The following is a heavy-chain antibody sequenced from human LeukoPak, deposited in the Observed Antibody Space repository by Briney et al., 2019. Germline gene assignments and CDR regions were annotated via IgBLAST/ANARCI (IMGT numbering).Heavy chain of an antibody. D-gene: IGHD4-17*01. CDR1: GFTFSSYS. Sequence: PGGTLRLSCAASGFTFSSYSMIWVRQAPGKGLEWVPSISSSSSYIYYADPVKGRFTISRDNSKNKLYLQMNSLRAEDTAVYYCAKGIWYGEHGRGMFYYYYGMDVWGQGTTVTVSS. CDR2: ISSSSSYI. J-gene: IGHJ6*02. V-gene: IGHV3-21*04. CDR3: AKGIWYGEHGRGMFYYYYGMDV.